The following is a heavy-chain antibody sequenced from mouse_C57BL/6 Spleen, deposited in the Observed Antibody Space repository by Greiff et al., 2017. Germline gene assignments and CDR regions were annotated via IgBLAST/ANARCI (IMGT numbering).Heavy chain of an antibody. Sequence: VQLQQSGAELVRPGASVKLSCKASGYTFTDYYINWVKQRPGQGLEWIARIYPGSGNTYYNEKFKGKATLTAEKYSSTAYMQLSSLTSEDSAVYFCAREGARGSSYDWYFDVWGTGTTVTVSS. D-gene: IGHD1-1*01. J-gene: IGHJ1*03. CDR2: IYPGSGNT. CDR1: GYTFTDYY. V-gene: IGHV1-76*01. CDR3: AREGARGSSYDWYFDV.